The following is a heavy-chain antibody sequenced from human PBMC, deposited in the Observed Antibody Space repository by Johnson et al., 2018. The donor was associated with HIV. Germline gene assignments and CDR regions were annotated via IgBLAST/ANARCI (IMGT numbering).Heavy chain of an antibody. CDR3: ARACSGGSCYEEKSPDAFDI. D-gene: IGHD2-15*01. J-gene: IGHJ3*02. CDR1: GFTFSSYD. Sequence: MLLVESGGGLVQPGGSLRLSCAASGFTFSSYDMHWVRQATGKGLEWVSAISGSGGSTYYADSVKGRFTISRDNSKNTLYLQMNSLRAEDTAVYYCARACSGGSCYEEKSPDAFDIWGQGTMVTVSS. V-gene: IGHV3-23*04. CDR2: ISGSGGST.